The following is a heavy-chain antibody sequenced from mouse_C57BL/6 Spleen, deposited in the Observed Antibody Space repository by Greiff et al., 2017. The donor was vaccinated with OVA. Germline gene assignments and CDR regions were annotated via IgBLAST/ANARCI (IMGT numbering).Heavy chain of an antibody. CDR3: ARREEYFDV. V-gene: IGHV5-17*01. CDR2: ISSGSSTI. CDR1: GFTFSDYG. J-gene: IGHJ1*03. Sequence: DVMLVESGGGLVKPGGSLKLSCAASGFTFSDYGMHWVRQAPEKGLEWVAYISSGSSTIYYADTVKGRFTISRDNAKNTLFLQMTSLRSEDAAMYYCARREEYFDVWGTGTTVTVSS.